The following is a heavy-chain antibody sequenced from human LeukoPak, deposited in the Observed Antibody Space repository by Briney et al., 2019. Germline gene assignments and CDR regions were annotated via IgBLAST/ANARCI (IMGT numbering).Heavy chain of an antibody. V-gene: IGHV6-1*01. CDR3: ARDLLSFDY. D-gene: IGHD2/OR15-2a*01. J-gene: IGHJ4*02. Sequence: SQTLSLTCAISGDSVSSTSAAWNRIRQSPSRGLEWLGRTYYRSKWYNDYAVSVKGRITINPDTSENQFSLQLNSVTPEDTSVYYCARDLLSFDYWGQGILVTVSS. CDR2: TYYRSKWYN. CDR1: GDSVSSTSAA.